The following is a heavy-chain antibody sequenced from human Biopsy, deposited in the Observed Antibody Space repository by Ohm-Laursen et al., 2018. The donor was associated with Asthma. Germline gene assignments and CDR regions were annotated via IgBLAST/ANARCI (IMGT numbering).Heavy chain of an antibody. V-gene: IGHV3-30*03. J-gene: IGHJ6*02. Sequence: SLRLSCAAPGFTFSTYGMHWVRQAPGKGLEWVAFIAWDGINGYYADSVKGRFTISRDNSRNTLYLQKNSLRADDTAVYYCARAGESDLVGGLDVWGQGTTVIVS. D-gene: IGHD2-21*01. CDR3: ARAGESDLVGGLDV. CDR1: GFTFSTYG. CDR2: IAWDGING.